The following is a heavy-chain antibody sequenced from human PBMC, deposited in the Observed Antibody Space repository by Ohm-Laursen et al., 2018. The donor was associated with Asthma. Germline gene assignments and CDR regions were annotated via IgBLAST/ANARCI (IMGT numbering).Heavy chain of an antibody. D-gene: IGHD6-19*01. CDR1: GGTFSSYA. Sequence: ASVKVSCKASGGTFSSYAISWVRQAPGQGLEWMGGIIPIFGIANYAQKFQGRVTITADEYSNTVYMELSSLRSEDTALYYCARTPTTSGWYYGVYWDQGTLVTVSS. V-gene: IGHV1-69*13. CDR3: ARTPTTSGWYYGVY. J-gene: IGHJ4*02. CDR2: IIPIFGIA.